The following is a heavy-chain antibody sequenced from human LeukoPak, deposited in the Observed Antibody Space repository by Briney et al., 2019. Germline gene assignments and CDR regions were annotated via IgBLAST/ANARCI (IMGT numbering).Heavy chain of an antibody. CDR1: GFTFSNCR. V-gene: IGHV3-48*04. J-gene: IGHJ4*02. Sequence: GGSLILSCTGSGFTFSNCRMNWVRQAPGKELEWISYSNAAGSPVSYAESVQGRFTISRDNAKNSLYLQMNSLRAEDTAVYYCARDQNSYGYSGTDYWGQGTLVTVSS. D-gene: IGHD5-18*01. CDR3: ARDQNSYGYSGTDY. CDR2: SNAAGSPV.